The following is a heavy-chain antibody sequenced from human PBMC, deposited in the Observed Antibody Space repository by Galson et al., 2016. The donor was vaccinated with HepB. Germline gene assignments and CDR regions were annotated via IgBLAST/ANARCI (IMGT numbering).Heavy chain of an antibody. V-gene: IGHV3-48*03. CDR1: GFTFSSSE. Sequence: SLRLSCAASGFTFSSSEMNWVRQAPGKGLEWVSYISSSGSTIYYADSVRGRFTISRDNAKNSLSLQMNSLRAEDTAIYYCARDGDSSWYFWFDPWGQGTLVTVSS. D-gene: IGHD6-13*01. CDR3: ARDGDSSWYFWFDP. CDR2: ISSSGSTI. J-gene: IGHJ5*02.